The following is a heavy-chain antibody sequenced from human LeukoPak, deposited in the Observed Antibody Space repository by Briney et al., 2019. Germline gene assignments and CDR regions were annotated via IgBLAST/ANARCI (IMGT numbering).Heavy chain of an antibody. CDR3: ARDGEGVDYDYVWGSFDY. D-gene: IGHD3-16*01. CDR2: ISSSGSTI. Sequence: GGSLRLSCAASGFTFSSYEMNWVRQAPGKGLEWVSYISSSGSTIYYADSVKGRFTISRDNAKNSLYLQMNSLRAEDTAVYYCARDGEGVDYDYVWGSFDYWGQGTLVTVSS. CDR1: GFTFSSYE. V-gene: IGHV3-48*03. J-gene: IGHJ4*02.